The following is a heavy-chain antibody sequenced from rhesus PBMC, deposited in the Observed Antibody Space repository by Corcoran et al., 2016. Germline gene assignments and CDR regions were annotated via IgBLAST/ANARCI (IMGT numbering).Heavy chain of an antibody. CDR1: GASISSAW. V-gene: IGHV4-80*01. CDR2: INGNTGNT. Sequence: QVRLQESGPGLVKPSETLSLNCTVSGASISSAWWSGAGQPPGKGLEWIGEINGNTGNTNYNPSLESRVTISKDASKKQFSLKLTSVTAADTAVYHCTREKAASIDYWGQGVLVTASS. J-gene: IGHJ4*01. D-gene: IGHD6-31*01. CDR3: TREKAASIDY.